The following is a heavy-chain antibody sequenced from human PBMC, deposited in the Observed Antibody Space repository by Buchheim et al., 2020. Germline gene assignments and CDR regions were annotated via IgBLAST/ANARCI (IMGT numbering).Heavy chain of an antibody. CDR1: GGSFSGYY. CDR3: ARGGYSYNVYYYYGMDV. J-gene: IGHJ6*02. CDR2: INHSGST. Sequence: QVQLQQWGAGLLKPSETLSLTCAVYGGSFSGYYWSWIRQPPGKGLELIGEINHSGSTNYNPSLKRRVTISVYTSKNQFSLKLSSVTAADTAVYYWARGGYSYNVYYYYGMDVWGQGTT. V-gene: IGHV4-34*01. D-gene: IGHD5-18*01.